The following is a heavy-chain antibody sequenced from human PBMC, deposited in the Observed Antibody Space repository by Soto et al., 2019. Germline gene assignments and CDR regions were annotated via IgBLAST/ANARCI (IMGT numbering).Heavy chain of an antibody. D-gene: IGHD3-3*01. Sequence: QVRLQQWGAGRLKSSETLSLTCGVYDGSFSGYFWTWIRQPPGRGLEWIGDINHSGNKNYNPSLQGRVFISVNTSKEQSPLNLMSGTAADTAMYYGARICLWSGFFCWDPRGFDHWSQGTLVTVSS. V-gene: IGHV4-34*01. CDR3: ARICLWSGFFCWDPRGFDH. J-gene: IGHJ4*02. CDR1: DGSFSGYF. CDR2: INHSGNK.